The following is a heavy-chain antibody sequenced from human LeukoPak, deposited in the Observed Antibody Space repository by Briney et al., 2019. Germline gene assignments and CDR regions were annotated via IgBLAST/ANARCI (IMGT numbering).Heavy chain of an antibody. D-gene: IGHD3-16*01. V-gene: IGHV4-59*01. Sequence: SETLSLTCTVSGDSISTYHWSWIRQPPGKGLEWIGYISYSGSTKYNSSLESRVTISIDTSKNQFSLKLSSVTAADTALYYCARVGRGDHTWGSYSFDHWGQVTLVTVSS. CDR3: ARVGRGDHTWGSYSFDH. J-gene: IGHJ4*02. CDR1: GDSISTYH. CDR2: ISYSGST.